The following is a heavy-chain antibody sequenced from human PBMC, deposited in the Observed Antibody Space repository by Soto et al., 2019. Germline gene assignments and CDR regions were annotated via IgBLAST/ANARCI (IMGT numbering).Heavy chain of an antibody. CDR1: GGSISKNGYS. V-gene: IGHV4-30-2*01. D-gene: IGHD4-17*01. Sequence: QLHLQESGSGLVKPSQTLSLTCAVSGGSISKNGYSWSWIRQTPRKGLEWNAYIYHSGSTYYNPALKSRVSISVDRSNNRFSLNLSSVTAADTAVYYWARTVTTGPFFDFWGQGTLVTVSS. CDR2: IYHSGST. CDR3: ARTVTTGPFFDF. J-gene: IGHJ4*02.